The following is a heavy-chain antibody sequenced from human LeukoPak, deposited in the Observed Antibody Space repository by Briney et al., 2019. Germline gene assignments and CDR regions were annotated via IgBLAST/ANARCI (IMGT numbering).Heavy chain of an antibody. CDR1: GYTFTGYY. V-gene: IGHV1-2*02. CDR3: ARGLAGFGEFDY. Sequence: ASVKVSCKASGYTFTGYYMHWVRQAPGQGLEWMGWINPNSGGTNYEQKFQGRVTMTRGTSISTAYMELSRLRSDDTAVYYCARGLAGFGEFDYWGQGTLVTVSS. D-gene: IGHD3-10*01. J-gene: IGHJ4*02. CDR2: INPNSGGT.